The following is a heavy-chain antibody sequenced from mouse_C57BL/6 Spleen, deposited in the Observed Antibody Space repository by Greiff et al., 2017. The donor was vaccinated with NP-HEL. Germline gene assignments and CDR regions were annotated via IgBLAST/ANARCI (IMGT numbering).Heavy chain of an antibody. J-gene: IGHJ4*01. V-gene: IGHV1-54*01. Sequence: QVHVKPSGAALVRPGTSVKVSCKASGYAFTNYLLEWVPQRPGQGLEWVGVITPGSGGTNYNEKFKGKATLTADKSSSTAYMQRSSLTSEDSAVYFCARYRSGYVDYAMDYWGRGTSGTVSS. D-gene: IGHD3-2*02. CDR2: ITPGSGGT. CDR3: ARYRSGYVDYAMDY. CDR1: GYAFTNYL.